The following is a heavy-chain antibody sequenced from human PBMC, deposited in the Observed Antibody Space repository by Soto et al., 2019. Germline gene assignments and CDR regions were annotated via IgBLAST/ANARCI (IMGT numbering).Heavy chain of an antibody. CDR2: ISGSGFKK. CDR3: AKNQGVELVPLATVDWFDP. CDR1: GFIFENFG. V-gene: IGHV3-23*01. Sequence: EVVLLESGGGLEQPGGSLRLSCAASGFIFENFGMSWVRQAPGKWLEWISSISGSGFKKYYADSVKGRFTISRDNSKSTVYLELNNLSAEDTAVYHCAKNQGVELVPLATVDWFDPWGQGPVVTVSS. D-gene: IGHD1-1*01. J-gene: IGHJ5*02.